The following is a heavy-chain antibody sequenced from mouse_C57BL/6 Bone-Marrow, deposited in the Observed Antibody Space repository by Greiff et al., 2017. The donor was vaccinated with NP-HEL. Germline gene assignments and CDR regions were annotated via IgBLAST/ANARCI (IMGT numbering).Heavy chain of an antibody. Sequence: QVQLQQPGAELVKPGASVKLSCKASGYTFTSYWMHWVRQRPGRGLEWIGRIEPNSGGTKYNEKFKSKATLTVDKPSSTAYLQLSSLTSEDSAVYYCARYPHYYGPPMDYWGQGTSVTVSS. V-gene: IGHV1-72*01. CDR3: ARYPHYYGPPMDY. CDR2: IEPNSGGT. CDR1: GYTFTSYW. J-gene: IGHJ4*01. D-gene: IGHD1-1*01.